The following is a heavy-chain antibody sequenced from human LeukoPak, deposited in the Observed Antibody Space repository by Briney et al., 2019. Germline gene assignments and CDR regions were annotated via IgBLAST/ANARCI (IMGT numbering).Heavy chain of an antibody. CDR2: IIPIFGTA. CDR3: ASWDYHDSSGYVWERFDY. Sequence: RASVKVSCKASGGTFSSYAISWVRQAPGQGLEWMGGIIPIFGTANYAQKFQGRVTITADESTSTAYMELSSLRSEDTAVYYCASWDYHDSSGYVWERFDYWGQGTLVTVSS. CDR1: GGTFSSYA. J-gene: IGHJ4*02. D-gene: IGHD3-22*01. V-gene: IGHV1-69*13.